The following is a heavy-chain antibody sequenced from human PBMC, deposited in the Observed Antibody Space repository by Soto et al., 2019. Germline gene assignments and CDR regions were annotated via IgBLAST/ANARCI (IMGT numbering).Heavy chain of an antibody. CDR1: GYTFTSYD. V-gene: IGHV1-8*01. D-gene: IGHD1-26*01. CDR2: MNPNSGNT. CDR3: ARAAKRVFFLIRTGGHFDY. Sequence: QVQLVQSGAEVKKPGASVKVSCKASGYTFTSYDINWVRQATGQGLEWMGWMNPNSGNTGYAQKFQGRVTMTRNTSISTAYMELSSLRSEDTAVYYCARAAKRVFFLIRTGGHFDYWGQGTLVTVSS. J-gene: IGHJ4*02.